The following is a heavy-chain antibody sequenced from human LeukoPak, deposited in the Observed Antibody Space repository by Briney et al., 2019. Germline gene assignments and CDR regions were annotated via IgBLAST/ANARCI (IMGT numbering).Heavy chain of an antibody. J-gene: IGHJ4*02. CDR1: GYTLTSYA. Sequence: ASVKVSCKASGYTLTSYAMHWVRQAPGQRLEWMGWINAGNGNTKYSQKFQGRVTITRDTSASTAYMELSSLRSEDTAVYYCARDRLVRGVNPFDYWGQGTLVTVSS. CDR2: INAGNGNT. V-gene: IGHV1-3*01. D-gene: IGHD3-10*01. CDR3: ARDRLVRGVNPFDY.